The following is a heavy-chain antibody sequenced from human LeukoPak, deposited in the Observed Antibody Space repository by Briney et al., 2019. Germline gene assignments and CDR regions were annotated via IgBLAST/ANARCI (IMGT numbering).Heavy chain of an antibody. CDR1: GYTFTSYY. Sequence: GSSVTLSCKASGYTFTSYYMHWVRQAPGQGLEWMGIITPSGGSTSYAQKFQGRVTVTRDTSTSTVYIELSRLRSEDTAEYYCAREDTAMARYWGQGTLVGVSS. V-gene: IGHV1-46*01. CDR2: ITPSGGST. CDR3: AREDTAMARY. J-gene: IGHJ4*02. D-gene: IGHD5-18*01.